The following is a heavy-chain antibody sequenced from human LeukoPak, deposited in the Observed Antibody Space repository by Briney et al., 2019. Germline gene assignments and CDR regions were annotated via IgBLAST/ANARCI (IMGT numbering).Heavy chain of an antibody. CDR2: MYYSGST. Sequence: SETLSLTCTVSGGSISSSNYYWGWIRQPPGKGLEWIGSMYYSGSTYYNPSLKSRVTISVDTSKNQFSLKLGSVTAADTAVYYCARLSITISGFDYWGQGTLVTVSS. D-gene: IGHD1-14*01. J-gene: IGHJ4*02. CDR1: GGSISSSNYY. V-gene: IGHV4-39*01. CDR3: ARLSITISGFDY.